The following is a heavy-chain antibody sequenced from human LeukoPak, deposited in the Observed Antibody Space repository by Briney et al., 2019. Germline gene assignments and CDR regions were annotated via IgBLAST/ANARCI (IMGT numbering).Heavy chain of an antibody. CDR2: IIPIFGTA. V-gene: IGHV1-69*05. CDR1: GGTFSSYA. CDR3: ARGLYYYYMDV. J-gene: IGHJ6*03. Sequence: SVKVSCEASGGTFSSYAICWVREGLGQGLGWMGEIIPIFGTANYAQKFQGRVTITTDESTSTAYMELSSLRSEDTAVYYCARGLYYYYMDVWGKGTTVTVSS.